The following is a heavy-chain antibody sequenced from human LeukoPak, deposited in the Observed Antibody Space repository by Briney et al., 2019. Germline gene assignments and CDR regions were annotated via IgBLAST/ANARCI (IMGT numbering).Heavy chain of an antibody. CDR3: AKRLKGPITPFDY. V-gene: IGHV3-23*01. J-gene: IGHJ4*02. Sequence: GGSLRLSCAASGFIFSSYAMSWVRQAPGKGLEWVSTISGSGGSTYYADSVKGRFTVSRDNSKNTLYLQMNSLRAEDTALYYCAKRLKGPITPFDYWGQGTLVAVSS. CDR2: ISGSGGST. D-gene: IGHD2-21*01. CDR1: GFIFSSYA.